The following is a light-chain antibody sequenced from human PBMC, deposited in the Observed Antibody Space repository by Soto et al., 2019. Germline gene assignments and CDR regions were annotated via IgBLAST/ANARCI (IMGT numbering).Light chain of an antibody. CDR3: QSYDSSLSGYV. CDR2: RDS. Sequence: QSVLTQPPSVSGAPGQRVTISCTGSNSNIGTGYDVHWYQQLPGTAPKLLIYRDSNRPSGVPDRFSGSKSGTSASLAITGLQAEDEADYYCQSYDSSLSGYVFGTGTKVTVL. V-gene: IGLV1-40*01. J-gene: IGLJ1*01. CDR1: NSNIGTGYD.